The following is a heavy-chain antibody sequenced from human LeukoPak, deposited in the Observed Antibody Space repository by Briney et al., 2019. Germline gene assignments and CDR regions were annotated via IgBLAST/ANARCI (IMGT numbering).Heavy chain of an antibody. J-gene: IGHJ4*02. Sequence: GGSLRLSCAASGFTFSSYAMSWVRQAPGKGLEWVSAISGSGGSTYYADSVKGRFTIPRDNSKNTLYLQMNSLRAEDTAVYYCAKVLVSARNFDYWGQGTLVTVSS. CDR3: AKVLVSARNFDY. CDR2: ISGSGGST. V-gene: IGHV3-23*01. D-gene: IGHD3-9*01. CDR1: GFTFSSYA.